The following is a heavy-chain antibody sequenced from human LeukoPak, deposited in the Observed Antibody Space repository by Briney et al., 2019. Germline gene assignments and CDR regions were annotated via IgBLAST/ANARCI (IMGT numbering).Heavy chain of an antibody. D-gene: IGHD2-15*01. CDR1: GFTFSSYA. CDR3: AKDGGSDPDSFDI. J-gene: IGHJ3*02. V-gene: IGHV3-23*01. Sequence: GGSLRLSCAASGFTFSSYAMSWVRQAPGKGLEWVSAISGSGGSTYYADSVKGRFTISRDNTKNSLYLQMNSLRAEDTAVYYCAKDGGSDPDSFDIWGQGTMVTVSS. CDR2: ISGSGGST.